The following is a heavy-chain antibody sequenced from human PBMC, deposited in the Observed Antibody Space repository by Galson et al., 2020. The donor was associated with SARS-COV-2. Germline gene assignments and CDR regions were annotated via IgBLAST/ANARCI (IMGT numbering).Heavy chain of an antibody. J-gene: IGHJ4*02. CDR2: ISYDETNK. V-gene: IGHV3-30*04. CDR1: GFPFNIYA. Sequence: GGSLRLSCAASGFPFNIYAMYWVRQAPGKGLEWVAVISYDETNKSYADSVKGRFTISRDNSKNTLYLHMNSLRPEDTAVYYCATGGTVITLGDSWGQGTLVTVSS. CDR3: ATGGTVITLGDS. D-gene: IGHD3-16*01.